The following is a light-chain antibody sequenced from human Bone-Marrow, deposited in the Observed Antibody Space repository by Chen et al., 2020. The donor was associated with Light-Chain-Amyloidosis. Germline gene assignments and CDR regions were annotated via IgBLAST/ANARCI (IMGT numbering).Light chain of an antibody. Sequence: SYVLTQPSSVSVAPGLPVTIACGGNNIVSTSVHWYQQTPGQAPLLVVYDDSNRPSGIPERLSGSNSGNTATLTISRVEAGDEADYYCQVWDRSSDRPVFGGGTKLTVL. CDR1: NIVSTS. V-gene: IGLV3-21*02. CDR3: QVWDRSSDRPV. J-gene: IGLJ3*02. CDR2: DDS.